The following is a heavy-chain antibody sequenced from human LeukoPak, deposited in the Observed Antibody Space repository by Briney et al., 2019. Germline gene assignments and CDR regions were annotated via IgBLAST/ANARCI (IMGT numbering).Heavy chain of an antibody. CDR2: IYYSGST. CDR3: ARDLSSGWYLGNWFDP. Sequence: SETLSLTCTVSGGSISSSSYYWGWIRQPPGKGLEWIGSIYYSGSTYYNPSLKSRVTISVDTSKNQFSLKLSSVTAADTAVYYCARDLSSGWYLGNWFDPWGQGTLVTVSS. J-gene: IGHJ5*02. CDR1: GGSISSSSYY. D-gene: IGHD6-19*01. V-gene: IGHV4-39*07.